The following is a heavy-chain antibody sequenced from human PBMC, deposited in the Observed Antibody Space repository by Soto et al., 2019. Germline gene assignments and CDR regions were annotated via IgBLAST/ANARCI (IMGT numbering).Heavy chain of an antibody. Sequence: QLQLQESGSGLVKPSQTLSLTCAVSGGSISSGGYSWSWIRQPPGKGLEWIGYIYHSGSTYYNPSLKSRVIISVDRSKNQFSLKLSSVTAADTAVYYWARRGATSPFDYWGQGTLVTVSS. D-gene: IGHD5-12*01. J-gene: IGHJ4*02. V-gene: IGHV4-30-2*01. CDR1: GGSISSGGYS. CDR2: IYHSGST. CDR3: ARRGATSPFDY.